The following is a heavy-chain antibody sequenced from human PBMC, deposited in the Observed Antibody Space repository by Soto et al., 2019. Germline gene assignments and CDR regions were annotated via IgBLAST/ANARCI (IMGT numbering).Heavy chain of an antibody. CDR3: ARGPNNYTDDAFDI. J-gene: IGHJ3*02. CDR1: GGSISSGAYY. Sequence: QVQLQESGPGLVKPSQTLSLSCTVSGGSISSGAYYWSWIRQHPGKGLEWIGYIYYSGTTYYNPSLKSRVTMSVDTSRNQFSLKLSSVTAADTAVYYCARGPNNYTDDAFDIWGQGTMVTVSS. CDR2: IYYSGTT. D-gene: IGHD3-3*01. V-gene: IGHV4-31*03.